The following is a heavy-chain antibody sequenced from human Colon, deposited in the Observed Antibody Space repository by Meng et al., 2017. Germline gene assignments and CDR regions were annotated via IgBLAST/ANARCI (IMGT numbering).Heavy chain of an antibody. CDR1: GDSIRSSNW. Sequence: QVQLQGSGQGLVKASGTLSLTCAVSGDSIRSSNWWSWVRQPPGRGLEWIGEVYHSGSTNYNPSLKNRVTMTVDKSKNEFSLTLSSVTAADTAFYYCARVIYASGNMAHLDYWGPGTLVTVSS. V-gene: IGHV4-4*02. CDR2: VYHSGST. CDR3: ARVIYASGNMAHLDY. J-gene: IGHJ4*02. D-gene: IGHD2/OR15-2a*01.